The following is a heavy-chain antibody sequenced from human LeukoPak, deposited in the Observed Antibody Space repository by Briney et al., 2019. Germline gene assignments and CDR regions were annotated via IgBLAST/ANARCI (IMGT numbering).Heavy chain of an antibody. D-gene: IGHD2-2*01. V-gene: IGHV3-53*01. J-gene: IGHJ3*02. CDR3: AREFAVPAARLGAFDI. CDR1: GFTVSSNY. Sequence: GGSLRLSCAASGFTVSSNYMSWVRQAPGKGLEWVSVIYSGGSTYYADSVKGRFTISRDNSKNTLYLQMNSLRAEDTAVYYCAREFAVPAARLGAFDIWGQGTMVTVSS. CDR2: IYSGGST.